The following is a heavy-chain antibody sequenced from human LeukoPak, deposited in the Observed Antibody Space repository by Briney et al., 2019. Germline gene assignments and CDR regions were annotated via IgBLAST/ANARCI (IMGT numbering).Heavy chain of an antibody. CDR2: TYYSGSP. V-gene: IGHV4-39*07. Sequence: SETLSLTCTVSGDSISSISHYWGWIRQPPGKGLEWIGSTYYSGSPDYNPSLKSPVTMSVDTSKNQFSLKVTSVTAADTAVYYCARGVGYSASVVWFDSWGQGILVTVSS. CDR1: GDSISSISHY. CDR3: ARGVGYSASVVWFDS. D-gene: IGHD5-12*01. J-gene: IGHJ5*01.